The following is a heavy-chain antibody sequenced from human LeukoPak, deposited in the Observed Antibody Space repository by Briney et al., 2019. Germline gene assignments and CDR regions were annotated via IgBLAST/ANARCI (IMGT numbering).Heavy chain of an antibody. CDR2: IRSKAFGATT. CDR3: TRDCSGSSCYEEMDY. J-gene: IGHJ4*02. Sequence: QPGRSLRLSCKPSGFTFGDYAMSWVRQAPGKALEWVGFIRSKAFGATTDYAASVKGRFTVSRDDSKSIAYLQMNSLKAEDTAVYYCTRDCSGSSCYEEMDYWGQGTLVTVSS. V-gene: IGHV3-49*04. CDR1: GFTFGDYA. D-gene: IGHD2-15*01.